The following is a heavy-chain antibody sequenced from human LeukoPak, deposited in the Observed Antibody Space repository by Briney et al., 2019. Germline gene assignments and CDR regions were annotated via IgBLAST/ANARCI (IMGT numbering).Heavy chain of an antibody. CDR2: IWYDGSNK. D-gene: IGHD4-17*01. J-gene: IGHJ4*02. CDR1: GFTFSSYG. Sequence: PGGSLRLSCAASGFTFSSYGMHWVRQAPGKGLEWVAVIWYDGSNKYYADSVKGRFTISRDNSKNTLYLQMNSLRAEDTAVYYCARDLSVDYGDYAGLGYWGQGTLVTVSS. CDR3: ARDLSVDYGDYAGLGY. V-gene: IGHV3-33*08.